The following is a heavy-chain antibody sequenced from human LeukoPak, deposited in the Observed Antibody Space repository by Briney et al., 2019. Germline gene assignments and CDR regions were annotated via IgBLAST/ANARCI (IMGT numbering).Heavy chain of an antibody. V-gene: IGHV3-21*01. CDR2: ISSSSSYI. J-gene: IGHJ4*02. CDR1: GFTFSSYS. D-gene: IGHD1-1*01. CDR3: ARVQDWNGFDY. Sequence: GGSLRLSCAASGFTFSSYSMNWARQAPGKGLEWVSSISSSSSYIYYADSVKGRFTISRDNAKNSLYLQMNSLRAEDTAVYYCARVQDWNGFDYWGQGTLVTVSS.